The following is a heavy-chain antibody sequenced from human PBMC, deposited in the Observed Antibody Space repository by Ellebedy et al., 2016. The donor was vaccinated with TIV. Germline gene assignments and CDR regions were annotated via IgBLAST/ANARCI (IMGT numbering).Heavy chain of an antibody. J-gene: IGHJ4*02. CDR1: GFTFSSYG. CDR2: ISYDGSNK. CDR3: ARDMNGYYYGSGSHTIGY. Sequence: GESLKISCAASGFTFSSYGMHWVRQAPGKGLEWVAVISYDGSNKYYADSVKGRFTISRDNSKNTLYLQMNSLRAEDTAVYYCARDMNGYYYGSGSHTIGYWGQGTLVTVSS. V-gene: IGHV3-30*03. D-gene: IGHD3-10*01.